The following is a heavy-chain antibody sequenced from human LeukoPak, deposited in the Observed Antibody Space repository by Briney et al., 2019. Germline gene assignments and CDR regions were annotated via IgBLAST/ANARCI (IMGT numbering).Heavy chain of an antibody. CDR1: VGSISSGGYY. CDR2: IYYSGST. CDR3: ARGRYCRSTSCLYFDY. D-gene: IGHD2-2*01. J-gene: IGHJ4*02. Sequence: PSQTLSLTCTVSVGSISSGGYYWSWIRQHPGKGLEWIGYIYYSGSTYYNPSLKSRVTISVDTSKNQFSLKLRSVTAAATAVYYCARGRYCRSTSCLYFDYWGQGTLVTVSS. V-gene: IGHV4-31*03.